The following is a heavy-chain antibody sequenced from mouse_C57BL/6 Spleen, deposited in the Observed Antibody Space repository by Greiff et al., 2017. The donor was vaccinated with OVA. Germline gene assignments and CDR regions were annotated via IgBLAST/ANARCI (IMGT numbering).Heavy chain of an antibody. D-gene: IGHD2-12*01. CDR3: TRERHYNYDVAYYYAMDY. CDR2: ISSGGDYI. Sequence: EVQGVESGEGLVKPGGSLKLSCAASGFTFSSYAMSWVRQTPEKRLEWVAYISSGGDYISYADTVKGRFTISRANARTTLYLQMSSLKSEDTAMYYCTRERHYNYDVAYYYAMDYWGQGTSVTVSS. CDR1: GFTFSSYA. V-gene: IGHV5-9-1*02. J-gene: IGHJ4*01.